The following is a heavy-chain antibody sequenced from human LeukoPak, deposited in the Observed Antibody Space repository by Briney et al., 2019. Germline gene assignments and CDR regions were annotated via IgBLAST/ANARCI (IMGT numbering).Heavy chain of an antibody. J-gene: IGHJ3*02. V-gene: IGHV3-21*01. Sequence: GGSLRLSCAASGFTFSSYSMNWVRQAPGKGLEWVSSISSSSSYIYYADSVKGRFTISRDNAKNSLYLQMNSLRAEDTAVYYCARGGIVATGGAFDIWGQGTMVTVSS. D-gene: IGHD5-12*01. CDR3: ARGGIVATGGAFDI. CDR1: GFTFSSYS. CDR2: ISSSSSYI.